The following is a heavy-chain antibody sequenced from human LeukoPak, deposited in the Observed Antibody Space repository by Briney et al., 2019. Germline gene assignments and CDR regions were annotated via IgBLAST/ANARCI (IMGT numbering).Heavy chain of an antibody. CDR3: ARVGGSIAARPCWFDP. Sequence: SETLSLTCTVSGGSISSGGYYWSWIRQHPGKGLEWIGYIYYSGSTYYNPSLKSRVTISVDTSKDQFSLKLSSVTAADTAVYYCARVGGSIAARPCWFDPWGQGTLVTVSS. J-gene: IGHJ5*02. CDR2: IYYSGST. D-gene: IGHD6-6*01. CDR1: GGSISSGGYY. V-gene: IGHV4-31*03.